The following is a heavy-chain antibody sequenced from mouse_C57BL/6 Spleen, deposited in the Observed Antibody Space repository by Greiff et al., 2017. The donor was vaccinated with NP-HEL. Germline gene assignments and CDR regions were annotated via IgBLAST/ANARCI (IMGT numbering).Heavy chain of an antibody. Sequence: QVQLQQSGPELVKPGASVKLSCKASGYTFTSYDINWVKQRPGQGLEWIGWIYPRDGSTTYNEKFKGKATLTVDTSSSTAYMELHSLTSEDSAVYFCARPFYYGSSPFDYWGQGTTLTVSS. D-gene: IGHD1-1*01. CDR3: ARPFYYGSSPFDY. CDR1: GYTFTSYD. CDR2: IYPRDGST. V-gene: IGHV1-85*01. J-gene: IGHJ2*01.